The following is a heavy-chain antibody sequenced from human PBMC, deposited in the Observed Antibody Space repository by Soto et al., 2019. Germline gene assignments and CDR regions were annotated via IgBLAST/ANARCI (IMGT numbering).Heavy chain of an antibody. J-gene: IGHJ6*02. CDR2: IYYSGST. Sequence: SETLSLTCTVSGGSISSGGYYWSWIRQHPGKGLEWIGYIYYSGSTYYNPSLKSRVTISVDTSKNQFSLKLSSVTAADTAVYYCARGGTRPPDYYNGMDVWGQGTTVTVSS. CDR3: ARGGTRPPDYYNGMDV. D-gene: IGHD1-1*01. CDR1: GGSISSGGYY. V-gene: IGHV4-31*03.